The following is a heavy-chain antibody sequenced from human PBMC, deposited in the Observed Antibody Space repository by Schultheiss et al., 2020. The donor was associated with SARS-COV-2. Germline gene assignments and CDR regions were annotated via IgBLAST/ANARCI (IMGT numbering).Heavy chain of an antibody. CDR2: ISGSGGST. J-gene: IGHJ4*02. CDR3: ARDFWSGYYCSDNCY. CDR1: GFTFSSYA. Sequence: GESLKISCAASGFTFSSYAMSWVRQAPGKGLEWVSAISGSGGSTYYADSVKGRFTISRDNSKNTLYLQMNSLRAEDTAVYYCARDFWSGYYCSDNCYWGQGTLVTVSS. V-gene: IGHV3-23*01. D-gene: IGHD3-3*01.